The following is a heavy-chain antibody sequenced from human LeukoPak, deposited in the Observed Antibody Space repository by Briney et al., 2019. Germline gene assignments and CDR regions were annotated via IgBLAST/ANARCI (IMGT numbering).Heavy chain of an antibody. J-gene: IGHJ4*02. CDR3: AKARYDSSGYYLDY. V-gene: IGHV3-66*02. CDR2: IYSGGST. D-gene: IGHD3-22*01. CDR1: GFTVSSNY. Sequence: PGGSLRLSCAASGFTVSSNYMSWVRQAPGKGLEWVSVIYSGGSTYYADSVKGRFTISRDNSKNTLYLQMNSLRAEDTAVYYCAKARYDSSGYYLDYWGQGTLVTVSS.